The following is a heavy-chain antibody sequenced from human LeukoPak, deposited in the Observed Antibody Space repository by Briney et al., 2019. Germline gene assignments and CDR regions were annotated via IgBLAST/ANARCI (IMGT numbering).Heavy chain of an antibody. CDR3: ARGQFSNTIYYYYYGMDV. CDR2: IIPIFGTA. D-gene: IGHD3-3*01. CDR1: GGTFSSYA. J-gene: IGHJ6*02. V-gene: IGHV1-69*13. Sequence: ASVKVSCKASGGTFSSYAISWVRQAPGQGLEWMGGIIPIFGTANYAQKFQGRVTITADESTSTAYMELSSLRSEDTAVYYCARGQFSNTIYYYYYGMDVWGQGTTVTVSS.